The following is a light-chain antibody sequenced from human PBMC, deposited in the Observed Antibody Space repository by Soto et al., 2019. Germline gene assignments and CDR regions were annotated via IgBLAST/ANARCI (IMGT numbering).Light chain of an antibody. CDR2: SAS. Sequence: DIQMTQSPYFLSASVGDSVTITWRASQNISTYLNWYQQKPGRAPKLLIHSASALPSGVPSRFSGSGSGTEFTLTMSGLQPEDFATYYCQQGHSTPYTFGQGTKVEIK. J-gene: IGKJ2*01. CDR1: QNISTY. V-gene: IGKV1-39*01. CDR3: QQGHSTPYT.